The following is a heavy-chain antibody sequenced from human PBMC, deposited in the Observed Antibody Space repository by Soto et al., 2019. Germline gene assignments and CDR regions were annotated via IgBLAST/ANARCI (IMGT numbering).Heavy chain of an antibody. CDR3: ARHNSPGHSSGYYQFDY. Sequence: PSETLSLTCTVSGGSISSSSYYWGWIRQPPGKGLEWIGSIYYSGSTYYNPSLKSRVTISVDTSKNQFSLKLSSVTAADTAVYYCARHNSPGHSSGYYQFDYWGQGTLVTVSS. J-gene: IGHJ4*02. V-gene: IGHV4-39*01. CDR2: IYYSGST. CDR1: GGSISSSSYY. D-gene: IGHD3-22*01.